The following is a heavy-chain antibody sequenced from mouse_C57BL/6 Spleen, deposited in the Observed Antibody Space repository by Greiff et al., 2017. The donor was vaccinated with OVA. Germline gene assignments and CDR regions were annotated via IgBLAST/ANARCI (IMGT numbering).Heavy chain of an antibody. CDR3: ARRNTVAYAMDY. Sequence: EVQLQQSGPELVKPGASVKIPCKASGYTFTDYNMDWVKQSHGKSLEWIGDINPNNGGTIYNQKFKGKATLTVDKSSSTAYMELRSLTSEDTAVYYCARRNTVAYAMDYWGQGTSVTVSS. D-gene: IGHD1-1*01. CDR1: GYTFTDYN. V-gene: IGHV1-18*01. CDR2: INPNNGGT. J-gene: IGHJ4*01.